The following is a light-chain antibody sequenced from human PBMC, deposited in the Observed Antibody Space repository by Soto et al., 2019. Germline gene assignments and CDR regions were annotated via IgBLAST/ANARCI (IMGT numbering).Light chain of an antibody. J-gene: IGLJ1*01. CDR2: GNS. Sequence: QSVLTQPPSVSGAPRQRVTISCTGSSSNIGAGYDEHWYQQLPGTAPKLLIYGNSNRPSGGPDRFSGSQSGTSASLAITGLQAEDEANYYCQSYDSSLSGYVFGTGTKLTVL. V-gene: IGLV1-40*01. CDR1: SSNIGAGYD. CDR3: QSYDSSLSGYV.